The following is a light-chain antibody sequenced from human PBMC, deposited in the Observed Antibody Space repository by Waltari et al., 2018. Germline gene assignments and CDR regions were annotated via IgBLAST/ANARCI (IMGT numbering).Light chain of an antibody. CDR1: RSNIGAEV. J-gene: IGLJ3*02. CDR2: STS. V-gene: IGLV1-44*01. CDR3: ATWDYSLDGQV. Sequence: QSVLTQPPSASGTPGQRVTISCSGSRSNIGAEVVNWYQVLPGTAPKLLIYSTSQRPSRVPARFSASKSGAAASLAISGLQSEDEADYYCATWDYSLDGQVFGGGTKLTVL.